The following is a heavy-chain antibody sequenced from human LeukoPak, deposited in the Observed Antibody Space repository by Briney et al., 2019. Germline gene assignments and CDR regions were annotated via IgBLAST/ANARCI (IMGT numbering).Heavy chain of an antibody. CDR3: ARDQGNWNIDY. Sequence: GGSLRLSCAASGFTFSTYSMNWVRQAPGKGLEWVSYISSSGTIYYADSVKGRFTISRDNAKNSLYLRMNSLRAEDTAVYYCARDQGNWNIDYWGQGTLVTVSS. D-gene: IGHD1/OR15-1a*01. CDR2: ISSSGTI. CDR1: GFTFSTYS. J-gene: IGHJ4*02. V-gene: IGHV3-48*04.